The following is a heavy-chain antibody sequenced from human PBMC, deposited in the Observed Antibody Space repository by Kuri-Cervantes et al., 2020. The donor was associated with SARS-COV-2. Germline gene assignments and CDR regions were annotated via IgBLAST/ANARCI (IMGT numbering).Heavy chain of an antibody. Sequence: SDTLSLTCTVSGGPISSDHWSWTRQPPGKGLEWSGHMYYSGSTNYNPSLKSRVTISIDTSKNHFYLNLRSVTPADTAVYYCARAVERVTGLLDHFDSWGQGTLVTVSS. CDR1: GGPISSDH. CDR2: MYYSGST. D-gene: IGHD3-9*01. CDR3: ARAVERVTGLLDHFDS. V-gene: IGHV4-59*07. J-gene: IGHJ4*02.